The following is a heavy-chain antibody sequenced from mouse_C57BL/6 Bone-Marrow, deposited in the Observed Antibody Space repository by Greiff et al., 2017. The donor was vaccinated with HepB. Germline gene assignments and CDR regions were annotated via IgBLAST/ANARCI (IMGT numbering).Heavy chain of an antibody. V-gene: IGHV1-9*01. D-gene: IGHD4-1*02. CDR3: ARFWFNWDEEGY. CDR1: GYTFTGYW. J-gene: IGHJ2*01. Sequence: VQLQQSGAELMKPGASVKLSCKATGYTFTGYWIEWVKQRPGHGLEWIGEILPGSGSTNDNEKFKGKATFTADPSSNTAYMQLSSLTTEDSAIYYCARFWFNWDEEGYWGQGTTLTVSS. CDR2: ILPGSGST.